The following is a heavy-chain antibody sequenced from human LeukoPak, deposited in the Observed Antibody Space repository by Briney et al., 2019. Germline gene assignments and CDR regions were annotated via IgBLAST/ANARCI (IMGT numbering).Heavy chain of an antibody. V-gene: IGHV1-69*06. CDR2: IIPIFGTA. CDR3: ARGYGMNYCYYYYMDV. D-gene: IGHD3-16*01. Sequence: SVKVSCKASGGTFSSYAISWVRQAPGQGLEWMGGIIPIFGTANYAQKFQGRVTITADKSTSTAYMELSSLRSEDTAVYYCARGYGMNYCYYYYMDVWGKGTTVTVSS. J-gene: IGHJ6*03. CDR1: GGTFSSYA.